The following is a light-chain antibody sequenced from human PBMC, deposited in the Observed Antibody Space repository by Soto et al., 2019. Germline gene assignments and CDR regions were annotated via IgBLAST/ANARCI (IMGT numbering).Light chain of an antibody. CDR1: QSVSSN. CDR3: QQYNNWPPYT. J-gene: IGKJ2*01. Sequence: EIVMTQSPATLSVSPGERATLSCRASQSVSSNLAWYQQKPAQAPRLLIYSASTRATSIPARFSSSGSGTEFTLTISSLQSEDFAAYYCQQYNNWPPYTFGQGTKLEIK. V-gene: IGKV3-15*01. CDR2: SAS.